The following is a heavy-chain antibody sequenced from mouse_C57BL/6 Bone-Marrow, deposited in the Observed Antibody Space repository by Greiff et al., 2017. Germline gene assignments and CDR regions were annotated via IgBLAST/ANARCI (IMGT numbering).Heavy chain of an antibody. CDR2: IDPEIGDT. Sequence: VQLQQSGAELVRPGASVKLSCIASGFNIKDDYIHWVKQRPEQGLEWIGWIDPEIGDTEYASKFQGKATITSDPSSNTAYLQLSSLTSEDTAVYYCSSFDGNYFDFWGQGTPLTVAS. V-gene: IGHV14-4*01. CDR3: SSFDGNYFDF. CDR1: GFNIKDDY. D-gene: IGHD2-3*01. J-gene: IGHJ2*01.